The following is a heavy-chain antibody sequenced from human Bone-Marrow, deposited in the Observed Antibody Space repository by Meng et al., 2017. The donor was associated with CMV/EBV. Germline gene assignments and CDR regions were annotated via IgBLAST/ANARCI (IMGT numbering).Heavy chain of an antibody. J-gene: IGHJ5*02. D-gene: IGHD6-13*01. CDR1: GFTFDDYA. V-gene: IGHV3-9*01. Sequence: SLKISCAASGFTFDDYAMHWVQQAPGKGLEWVSGISWNSGSIGYADSVKGRFTISRDNAKNSLYLQMNSLRAEDTAVYYCARDRAWQQLVPKWFDPWGQGTLVTVSS. CDR2: ISWNSGSI. CDR3: ARDRAWQQLVPKWFDP.